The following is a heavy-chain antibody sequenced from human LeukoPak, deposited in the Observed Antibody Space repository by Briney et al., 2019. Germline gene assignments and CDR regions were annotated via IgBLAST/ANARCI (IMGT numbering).Heavy chain of an antibody. CDR2: ISAYNGNT. V-gene: IGHV1-18*01. J-gene: IGHJ4*02. D-gene: IGHD3-9*01. CDR1: GGTFSSYA. CDR3: ARDLTHWHV. Sequence: EASVKVSCKASGGTFSSYAISWVRQAPGQGLEWMGWISAYNGNTNYAQKLQGRVTMTTDTSTSTAYMELRSLRSDDTAVYYCARDLTHWHVWGQGTLVTVSS.